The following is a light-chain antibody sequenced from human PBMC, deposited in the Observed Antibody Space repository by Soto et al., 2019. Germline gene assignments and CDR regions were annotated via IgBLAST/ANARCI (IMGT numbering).Light chain of an antibody. CDR1: QTVLYSSNNKNY. CDR2: WAS. V-gene: IGKV4-1*01. J-gene: IGKJ1*01. Sequence: DIVMTQSPDSLSVSLGERATINCRSSQTVLYSSNNKNYLAWFQQRPGQPPKLLIYWASTRESGVPDRFSGSGSGTHFTLTISSLQAEDVAVYYCQQYYSTPRTFGQGTKVDIK. CDR3: QQYYSTPRT.